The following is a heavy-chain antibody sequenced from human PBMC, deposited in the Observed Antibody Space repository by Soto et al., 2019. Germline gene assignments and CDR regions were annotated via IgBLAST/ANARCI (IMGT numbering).Heavy chain of an antibody. CDR3: ARDRTISSNTWPLYY. J-gene: IGHJ4*01. Sequence: QVQLVQSGAEVKKPGSSVKVSCKASGGTFSSSTIIWVRQAPGQGLEWMGGIIPTLDSANYAQKFQGRVTISADESTSTSYLVLSSLRSDDTAVYYCARDRTISSNTWPLYYWGHGTLVTVSS. V-gene: IGHV1-69*01. CDR1: GGTFSSST. D-gene: IGHD6-13*01. CDR2: IIPTLDSA.